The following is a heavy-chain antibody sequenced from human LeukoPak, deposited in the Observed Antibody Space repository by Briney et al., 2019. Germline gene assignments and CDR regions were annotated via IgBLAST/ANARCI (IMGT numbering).Heavy chain of an antibody. CDR3: AKPAKTDYADY. V-gene: IGHV3-23*01. CDR1: GFTFSSYE. CDR2: ISGSGGNT. J-gene: IGHJ4*02. Sequence: GGSVRLSCAASGFTFSSYEMNWVRQAPGKGLEWVSAISGSGGNTYYADSVKGRFTISRDNSKNTLYLQMTSLRAEDTALYYCAKPAKTDYADYWGQGTLVTVSS. D-gene: IGHD1-14*01.